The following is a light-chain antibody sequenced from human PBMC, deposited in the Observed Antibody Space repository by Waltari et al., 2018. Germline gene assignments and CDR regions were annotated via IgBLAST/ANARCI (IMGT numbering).Light chain of an antibody. Sequence: EIVLTQSPGTLSFSPGVRATLSCRASQTVRTTYLAWYQQKPGQAPTLLIYGASSRATGIPDRFSGSGSGTDFSLTISSLEPEDFAVYYCQQYDISPLTFGGGTKVEIK. CDR1: QTVRTTY. CDR3: QQYDISPLT. V-gene: IGKV3-20*01. J-gene: IGKJ4*01. CDR2: GAS.